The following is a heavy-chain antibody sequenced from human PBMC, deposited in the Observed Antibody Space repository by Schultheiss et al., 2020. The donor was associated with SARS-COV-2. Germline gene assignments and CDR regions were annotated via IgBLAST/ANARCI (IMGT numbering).Heavy chain of an antibody. CDR1: GYTFNSNY. CDR3: ARYCASDCRYGMDV. CDR2: INPNSGGT. Sequence: ASVKVSCKASGYTFNSNYIHWVRQAPGQGLEWMGWINPNSGGTNYAQKFQGRVTMTTDTTTTTAYMELRGLRSDDTAVYYCARYCASDCRYGMDVWGQGTTVTVSS. D-gene: IGHD2-21*02. J-gene: IGHJ6*02. V-gene: IGHV1-2*02.